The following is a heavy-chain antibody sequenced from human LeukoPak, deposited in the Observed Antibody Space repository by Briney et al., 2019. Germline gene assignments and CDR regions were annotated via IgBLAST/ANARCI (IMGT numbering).Heavy chain of an antibody. Sequence: GRSLRLSCAASGFTFSSYAMHWLRQAPGKGLEGVAVISYDGSNKYYADSVKVRFTISRANSKNTLYLQMNSLRAEDTAVYYCARQYCSGGSCYSRWFDPWGQGTLVTVSS. CDR3: ARQYCSGGSCYSRWFDP. J-gene: IGHJ5*02. D-gene: IGHD2-15*01. CDR2: ISYDGSNK. V-gene: IGHV3-30*04. CDR1: GFTFSSYA.